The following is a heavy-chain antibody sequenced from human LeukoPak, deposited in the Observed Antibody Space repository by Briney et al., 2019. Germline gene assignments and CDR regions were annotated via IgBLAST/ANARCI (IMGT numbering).Heavy chain of an antibody. D-gene: IGHD6-13*01. CDR1: GFRFSDCD. J-gene: IGHJ5*02. Sequence: GGSLSLACSGSGFRFSDCDLNWVRQAPGKGLEWVSSISGGSSHIYYADSIKGRLTISRDNAKNSVYLQMNSLRDEDTAVYYCTRAYPPLRTAAAGDLWGLGTLVSVSS. CDR2: ISGGSSHI. V-gene: IGHV3-21*06. CDR3: TRAYPPLRTAAAGDL.